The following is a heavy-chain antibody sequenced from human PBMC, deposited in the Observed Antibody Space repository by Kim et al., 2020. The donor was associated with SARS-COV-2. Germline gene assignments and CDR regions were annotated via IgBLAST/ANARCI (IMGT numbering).Heavy chain of an antibody. J-gene: IGHJ4*02. CDR1: GGSISSYY. CDR2: IYYSGST. V-gene: IGHV4-59*13. Sequence: SETLSLTCTVSGGSISSYYWSWIRQPPGKGLEWIGYIYYSGSTNYNPSLKSRVTISVDTSKNQFSLKLSSVTAADTAVYYCARGGGQWLDYWGQGTLVTVSS. D-gene: IGHD6-19*01. CDR3: ARGGGQWLDY.